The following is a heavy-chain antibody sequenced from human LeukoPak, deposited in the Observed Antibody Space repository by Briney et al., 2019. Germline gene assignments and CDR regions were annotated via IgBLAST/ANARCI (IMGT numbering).Heavy chain of an antibody. D-gene: IGHD5-18*01. CDR1: GGSFSGYY. Sequence: PSETPSLTCAVYGGSFSGYYWSWIRQPPGKGLEWIGEINHSGSTNYNPSLKSRVTISVDTSKNQFSLKLSSVTAADAAVYYCARWGTAMDFDYWGQGTLVTVSS. CDR2: INHSGST. CDR3: ARWGTAMDFDY. V-gene: IGHV4-34*01. J-gene: IGHJ4*02.